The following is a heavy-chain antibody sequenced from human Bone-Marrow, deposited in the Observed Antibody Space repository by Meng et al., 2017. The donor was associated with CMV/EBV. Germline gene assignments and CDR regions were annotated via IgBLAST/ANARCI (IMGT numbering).Heavy chain of an antibody. V-gene: IGHV3-30-3*01. Sequence: GSLRLSCAASGFTFSSYAMHWVRQAPGKGLEWVAVISYDGSNKYYADSVKGRFTISRDNSKNTLYLQMNSLRAEDTAVYYCARDARFLECPDYWGQGTLVTFSS. D-gene: IGHD3-3*01. CDR1: GFTFSSYA. J-gene: IGHJ4*02. CDR3: ARDARFLECPDY. CDR2: ISYDGSNK.